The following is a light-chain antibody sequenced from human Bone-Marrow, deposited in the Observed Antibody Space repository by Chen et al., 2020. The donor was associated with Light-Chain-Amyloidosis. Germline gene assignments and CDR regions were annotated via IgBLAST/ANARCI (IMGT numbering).Light chain of an antibody. V-gene: IGLV3-21*02. CDR3: QVWDRGSDRPV. J-gene: IGLJ3*02. CDR2: DDS. CDR1: NIGSTS. Sequence: SYVLTQPSSVSVAPGQTATIACGGNNIGSTSVHWYQQTPGEAPLLVVYDDSDRPSGIAGRLSGCTSGTTAILTRSRVEEGDEADYCCQVWDRGSDRPVFGGGTKLTVL.